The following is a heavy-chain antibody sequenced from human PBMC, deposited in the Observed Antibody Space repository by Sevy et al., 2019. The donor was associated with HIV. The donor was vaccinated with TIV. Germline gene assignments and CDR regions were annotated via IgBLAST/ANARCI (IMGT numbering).Heavy chain of an antibody. CDR2: ISGSGGST. D-gene: IGHD5-12*01. Sequence: GGSLRLSCAASGFTFSSYAMSWVRQAPGKGLEWVSAISGSGGSTYYADSVKGRFTISRDNSKNTLYLQMNSLRAEDTAVYYCAKVTPHIVATIIEDAFDIWGQRTMVTVSS. CDR3: AKVTPHIVATIIEDAFDI. CDR1: GFTFSSYA. J-gene: IGHJ3*02. V-gene: IGHV3-23*01.